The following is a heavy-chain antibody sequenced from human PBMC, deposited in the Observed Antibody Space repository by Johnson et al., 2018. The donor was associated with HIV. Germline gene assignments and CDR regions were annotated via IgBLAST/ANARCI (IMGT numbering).Heavy chain of an antibody. J-gene: IGHJ3*02. Sequence: VQLVESGGGLIQPGGSLRLSCAASGFTVSSNYMSWVRQAPGKGLEWVSVIYSGGSTYYADSVKGRFTISRDNSKNTLYLQMNSLRAEDTALYYCARDLSEGELGHAFDIWGQGTMVTVSS. CDR3: ARDLSEGELGHAFDI. D-gene: IGHD1-26*01. V-gene: IGHV3-53*01. CDR2: IYSGGST. CDR1: GFTVSSNY.